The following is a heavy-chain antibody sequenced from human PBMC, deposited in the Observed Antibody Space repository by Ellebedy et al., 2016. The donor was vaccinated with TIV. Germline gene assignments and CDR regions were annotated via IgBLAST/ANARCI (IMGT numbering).Heavy chain of an antibody. D-gene: IGHD5-18*01. Sequence: GESLKISCAASGFTFSIYWMSWVRQAPGKGLECVANIKQDGSEKSYVDSVKGRFTISRDNSKNTLYLQMNSLRAEDTAVYYCARGGYSYGYPYNWFDPWGQGTLVTVSS. CDR2: IKQDGSEK. V-gene: IGHV3-7*01. J-gene: IGHJ5*02. CDR1: GFTFSIYW. CDR3: ARGGYSYGYPYNWFDP.